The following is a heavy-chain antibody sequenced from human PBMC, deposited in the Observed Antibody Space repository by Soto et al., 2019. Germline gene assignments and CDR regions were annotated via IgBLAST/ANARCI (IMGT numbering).Heavy chain of an antibody. CDR2: VIPIIGEG. D-gene: IGHD1-1*01. V-gene: IGHV1-69*02. CDR1: GGTFSSQT. J-gene: IGHJ3*02. CDR3: AKPAVNDLDADSSAFDI. Sequence: QVQLVQSGAEVKEPGSSVKVSCKVSGGTFSSQTINWVRQVPGQGLEWMGSVIPIIGEGKYAQSFLGRVTIPADRPRSKAYMGLSGLRSEEPDVYYCAKPAVNDLDADSSAFDIWGQGTMVTVSS.